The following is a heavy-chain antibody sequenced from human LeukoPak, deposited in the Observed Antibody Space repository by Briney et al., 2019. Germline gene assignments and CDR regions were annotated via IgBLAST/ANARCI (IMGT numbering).Heavy chain of an antibody. Sequence: QPGGSLRLSCAASGFIFRDYDMDWVRQAPGKGLEWVGNISYDGSKRYYAESMEGRFTISRDNSKNTLYLQMNSLRAEDTAVYYCANLLDVLTGYDYWGQGILVTVSP. D-gene: IGHD3-9*01. V-gene: IGHV3-30*02. CDR1: GFIFRDYD. J-gene: IGHJ4*02. CDR3: ANLLDVLTGYDY. CDR2: ISYDGSKR.